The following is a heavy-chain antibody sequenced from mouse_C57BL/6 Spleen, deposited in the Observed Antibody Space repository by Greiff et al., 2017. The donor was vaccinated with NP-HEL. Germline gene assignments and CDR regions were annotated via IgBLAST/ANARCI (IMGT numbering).Heavy chain of an antibody. V-gene: IGHV5-16*01. CDR1: GFTFSDYY. Sequence: EVQLVESEGGLVQPGSSMKLSCTASGFTFSDYYMAWVRQVPEKGLEWVANINYDGSSTYYLDSLKSRFIISRDNAKNILYLQMSSLKSEDTATYYCARDGGLVYAMDYWGQGTSVTVSS. CDR3: ARDGGLVYAMDY. CDR2: INYDGSST. J-gene: IGHJ4*01. D-gene: IGHD3-3*01.